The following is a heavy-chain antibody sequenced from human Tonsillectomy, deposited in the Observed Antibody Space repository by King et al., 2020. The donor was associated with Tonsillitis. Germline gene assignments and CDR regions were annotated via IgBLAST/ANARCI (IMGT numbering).Heavy chain of an antibody. CDR1: GFTFSSYA. CDR3: AKDRPKLRYFDWLSGYYFDY. J-gene: IGHJ4*02. D-gene: IGHD3-9*01. CDR2: ISGRGGST. V-gene: IGHV3-23*04. Sequence: VQLVESGGGLVQPGGSLRLSCAASGFTFSSYAMSWVRQAPGKGLGWVSAISGRGGSTYYGDSVRGRFTISRDNSKNTLYLQMNSLRAEDTAVYYCAKDRPKLRYFDWLSGYYFDYWGQGTLVTVSS.